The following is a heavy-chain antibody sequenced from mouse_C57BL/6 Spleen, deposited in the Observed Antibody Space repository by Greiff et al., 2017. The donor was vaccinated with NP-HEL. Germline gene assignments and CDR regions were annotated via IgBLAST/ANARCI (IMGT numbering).Heavy chain of an antibody. CDR1: GYTFTSYW. J-gene: IGHJ2*01. D-gene: IGHD1-1*02. CDR2: IDPSDSYT. V-gene: IGHV1-59*01. Sequence: VQLQQPGAELVRPGTSVKLSCKASGYTFTSYWMHWVKQRPGQGLEWIGVIDPSDSYTNYNQKFKGKATLTVDTSSSTAYMQLSSLTSEDSAVYYCARRGNGVAHFDYWGQGTTLTVSS. CDR3: ARRGNGVAHFDY.